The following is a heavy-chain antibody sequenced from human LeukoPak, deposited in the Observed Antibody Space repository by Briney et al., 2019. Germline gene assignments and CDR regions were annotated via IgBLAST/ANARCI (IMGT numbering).Heavy chain of an antibody. CDR1: GFTFSSYS. CDR2: IRYDRSNK. CDR3: ARSPEAGTIWFDP. Sequence: GGSLRLSCVASGFTFSSYSMNWVRQAPSKGREWVAFIRYDRSNKYHADSVKGRFTIFKDNSKNTVYLQMNSLRVEDTAIYYCARSPEAGTIWFDPWGQGTLVTVSS. J-gene: IGHJ5*02. D-gene: IGHD1-7*01. V-gene: IGHV3-30*02.